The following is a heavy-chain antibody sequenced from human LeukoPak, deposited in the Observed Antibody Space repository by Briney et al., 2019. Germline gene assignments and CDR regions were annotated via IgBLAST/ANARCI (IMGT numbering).Heavy chain of an antibody. CDR1: GYSFSTYW. J-gene: IGHJ4*02. V-gene: IGHV5-51*01. Sequence: GESLKISCKGLGYSFSTYWNAWVRQRPGKGLEWMGIIYPGGSETRYDPSFQGQVTISADTSTSTAYLQWSSLRASDTAMYYCARASRDGYNQNFDHWGQGTQLTVSS. CDR3: ARASRDGYNQNFDH. D-gene: IGHD5-24*01. CDR2: IYPGGSET.